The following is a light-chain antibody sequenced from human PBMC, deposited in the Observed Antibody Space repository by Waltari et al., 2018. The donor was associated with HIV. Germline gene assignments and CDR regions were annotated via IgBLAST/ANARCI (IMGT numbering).Light chain of an antibody. CDR2: NNN. V-gene: IGLV1-44*01. J-gene: IGLJ3*02. Sequence: QSVLTQPPSASGTPGQRVTISCSGSSSNLGTNTVSWYQQVPGTSPKLLIYNNNQRPSGVPDRFSGSKSGTSASLAITGRQSEDEADYHCAAWDDSLNGQVVFGGGTKLTVL. CDR1: SSNLGTNT. CDR3: AAWDDSLNGQVV.